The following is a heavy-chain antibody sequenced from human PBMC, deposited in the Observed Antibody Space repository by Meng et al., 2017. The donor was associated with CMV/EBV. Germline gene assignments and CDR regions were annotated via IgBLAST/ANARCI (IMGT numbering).Heavy chain of an antibody. D-gene: IGHD3-3*01. Sequence: GESLKISCAASGFTFSSYEMNWVRQAPGKGLEWASYISSSGSTIYYADSVKGRFTISRDNAKNSLYLQMNSLRAEDTAVYYCARDYDFWSGYAPTYYYYYGMDVWGQGTTVTVSS. J-gene: IGHJ6*02. V-gene: IGHV3-48*03. CDR2: ISSSGSTI. CDR3: ARDYDFWSGYAPTYYYYYGMDV. CDR1: GFTFSSYE.